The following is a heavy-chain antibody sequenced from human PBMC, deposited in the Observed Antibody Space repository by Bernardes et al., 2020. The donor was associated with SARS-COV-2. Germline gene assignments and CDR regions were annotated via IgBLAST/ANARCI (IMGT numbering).Heavy chain of an antibody. CDR2: INPNSGGT. D-gene: IGHD6-6*01. CDR3: ARDGEYSTSGIEY. V-gene: IGHV1-2*02. Sequence: ASVKDSCKASGYTFSDYYIHWVRQAPGQGLEWVGWINPNSGGTTYAQKFQGRVTMTRDTSVSTVYMELTRLRSDDTAIYYCARDGEYSTSGIEYWGQGPLVTVSS. J-gene: IGHJ4*02. CDR1: GYTFSDYY.